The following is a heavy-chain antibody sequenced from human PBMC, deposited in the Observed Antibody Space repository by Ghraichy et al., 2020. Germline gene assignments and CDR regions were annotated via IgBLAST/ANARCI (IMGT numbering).Heavy chain of an antibody. CDR3: APRRRYCSGGSCSGFDY. J-gene: IGHJ4*02. CDR2: INHSGST. Sequence: ETLSLTCAVYGGSFSGYYWSWIRQPPGKGLEWIGEINHSGSTNYNPSLKSRVTISVDTSKNQFSLKLSSVTAADTAVYYCAPRRRYCSGGSCSGFDYWGQGTLVTVSS. CDR1: GGSFSGYY. V-gene: IGHV4-34*01. D-gene: IGHD2-15*01.